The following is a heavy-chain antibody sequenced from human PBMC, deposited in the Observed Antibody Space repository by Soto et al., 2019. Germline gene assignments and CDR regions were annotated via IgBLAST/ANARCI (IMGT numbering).Heavy chain of an antibody. CDR2: IYYSGTT. CDR1: GGSISSGNYY. D-gene: IGHD2-21*02. J-gene: IGHJ5*02. Sequence: QVQLQESGPGLVKPSQTLSLTCTVSGGSISSGNYYWSWIRQHPGKGLEWIGNIYYSGTTYYKPSLKSRITISVETAKNQFSLKLSSVTAADTAVYYCARDSSYCGGDCYSWIDPWGQGTLVTVSS. CDR3: ARDSSYCGGDCYSWIDP. V-gene: IGHV4-31*03.